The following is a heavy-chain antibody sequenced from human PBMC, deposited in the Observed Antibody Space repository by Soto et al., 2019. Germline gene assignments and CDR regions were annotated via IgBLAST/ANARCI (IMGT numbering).Heavy chain of an antibody. CDR1: GGTFSSYA. V-gene: IGHV1-69*13. CDR3: ARDSRYSSGWYFGGDEYFQH. Sequence: SLKVSCKASGGTFSSYAISWVRQAPVQGLDWMGGIIPIFGTANYAQKFQGRVTITADESTSTAYMELSSLRSEDTAVYYCARDSRYSSGWYFGGDEYFQHWGQGTLVTVSS. CDR2: IIPIFGTA. J-gene: IGHJ1*01. D-gene: IGHD6-19*01.